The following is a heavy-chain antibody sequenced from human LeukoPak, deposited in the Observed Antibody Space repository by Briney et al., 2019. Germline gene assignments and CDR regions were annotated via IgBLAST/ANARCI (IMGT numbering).Heavy chain of an antibody. CDR3: ARDLKTKSYYDILTGYSNHDAFDI. CDR1: GFTFSSYS. D-gene: IGHD3-9*01. J-gene: IGHJ3*02. V-gene: IGHV3-21*01. Sequence: GGSLRLSCAASGFTFSSYSMNWVRQAPGKGLEWVSSISSSSSYIYYVDSVKGRFTISRDNAKNSLYLQMNSLRAEDTAVYYCARDLKTKSYYDILTGYSNHDAFDIWGQGTMVTVSS. CDR2: ISSSSSYI.